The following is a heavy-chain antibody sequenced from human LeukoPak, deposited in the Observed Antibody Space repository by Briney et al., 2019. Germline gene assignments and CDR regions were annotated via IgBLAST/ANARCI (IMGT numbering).Heavy chain of an antibody. V-gene: IGHV3-30*18. CDR3: AKDHTVDRGVHAGFEY. CDR1: GFTFSSYG. CDR2: VSYDGSNK. Sequence: PGGSLRLSCAASGFTFSSYGIHWVRQTPGKGLEWVAVVSYDGSNKYYADSVKGRFTISRDNSKNTLYLQMNSLRAEDTAVYYCAKDHTVDRGVHAGFEYWGQGTLVTVSS. J-gene: IGHJ4*02. D-gene: IGHD3-10*01.